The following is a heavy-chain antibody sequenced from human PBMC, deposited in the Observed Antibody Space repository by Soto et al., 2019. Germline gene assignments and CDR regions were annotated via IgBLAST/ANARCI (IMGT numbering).Heavy chain of an antibody. V-gene: IGHV1-69*01. Sequence: QVQLVQSGAEVRKPGSSVRVSCKASGGSFNRHTISWVRQAPGQGLEWMGGIIPIFGTANHAQKFQGRVTIIADEYTRTVYMELSSLRSDDTAIYYCARGWGYDSTDYYYAYWGQGPLVSVSS. D-gene: IGHD3-22*01. CDR2: IIPIFGTA. J-gene: IGHJ4*02. CDR1: GGSFNRHT. CDR3: ARGWGYDSTDYYYAY.